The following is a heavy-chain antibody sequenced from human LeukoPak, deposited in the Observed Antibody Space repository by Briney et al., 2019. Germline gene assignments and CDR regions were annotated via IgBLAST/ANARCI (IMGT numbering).Heavy chain of an antibody. V-gene: IGHV4-39*01. D-gene: IGHD6-6*01. CDR3: ARHESGSSDPYNWFDP. CDR2: TYYSGST. Sequence: PSETLSLTCTVSGGSITSNSYYWGWIRQPPGKGLEWIGSTYYSGSTYYNPSLKSRVTISVDTSNNQFSLELSSVTAADTAVYYCARHESGSSDPYNWFDPWGQGTLVTVSS. CDR1: GGSITSNSYY. J-gene: IGHJ5*02.